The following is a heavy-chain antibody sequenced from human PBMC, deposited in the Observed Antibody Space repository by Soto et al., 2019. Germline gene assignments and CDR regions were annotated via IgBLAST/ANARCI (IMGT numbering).Heavy chain of an antibody. J-gene: IGHJ5*02. Sequence: PGESLNISCKGSGYSFTLYWISWVRQMPGRGLEWMGRIDPSDSYTNYIPSFQGHVTISADKSISTAYLQWSSLKASDTAMYYCARHLSRMGYDFWSGKLVWFDPWGQGTLVTVSS. CDR1: GYSFTLYW. CDR3: ARHLSRMGYDFWSGKLVWFDP. D-gene: IGHD3-3*01. V-gene: IGHV5-10-1*01. CDR2: IDPSDSYT.